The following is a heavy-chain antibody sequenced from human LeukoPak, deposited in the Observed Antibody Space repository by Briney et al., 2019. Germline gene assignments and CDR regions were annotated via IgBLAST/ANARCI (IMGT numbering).Heavy chain of an antibody. V-gene: IGHV4-39*01. CDR3: ARHAVADDAFDI. Sequence: SETLSLTCTVSGGSISSSSYYWGWIRQPPGKGLEWIGEINHSGSTNYNPSLKSRVTISVDTSKNQFSLKLSSVTAADTAVYYCARHAVADDAFDIWGQGTMVTVSS. J-gene: IGHJ3*02. D-gene: IGHD4-23*01. CDR2: INHSGST. CDR1: GGSISSSSYY.